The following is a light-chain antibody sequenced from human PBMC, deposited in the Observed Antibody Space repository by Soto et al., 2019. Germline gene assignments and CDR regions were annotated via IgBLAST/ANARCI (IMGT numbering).Light chain of an antibody. J-gene: IGKJ5*01. V-gene: IGKV3-15*01. CDR1: QSVSSN. CDR3: QQYKNWSPIT. Sequence: EIVMTQSRATLSVSPGERATLSCRASQSVSSNLAWYQQKPVQPPRLLIYGASTRATGIPARFSGSRSGTEFTLTNSSLQTEDFAVYYCQQYKNWSPITFGQGTRLEIQ. CDR2: GAS.